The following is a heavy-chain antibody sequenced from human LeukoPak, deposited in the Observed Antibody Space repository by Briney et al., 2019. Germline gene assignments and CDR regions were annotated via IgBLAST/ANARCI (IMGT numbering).Heavy chain of an antibody. Sequence: SETLSLTCAVYGGSFSSYYWSWIRQPPGKGLEWIGYIYYSGSTNYNPSLKSRVTISVDTSKNQFSLKLSSVTAAVTAVYYRARDSGSYAFDIWGQGTMVTVSS. CDR3: ARDSGSYAFDI. CDR2: IYYSGST. J-gene: IGHJ3*02. D-gene: IGHD1-26*01. V-gene: IGHV4-59*01. CDR1: GGSFSSYY.